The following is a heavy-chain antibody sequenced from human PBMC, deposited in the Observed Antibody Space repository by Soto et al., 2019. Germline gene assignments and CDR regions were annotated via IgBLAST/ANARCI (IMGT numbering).Heavy chain of an antibody. V-gene: IGHV3-30-3*01. J-gene: IGHJ2*01. D-gene: IGHD4-4*01. CDR3: ARPLWRDDYNWGYFDL. Sequence: QVQLVESGGGVVQPGRSLRLSCAASGFTLSSYAMHWVRQAPGKGLEWVAVISYDGSNKYYADSVKGRFTISRDNSKNTLYLQMNSLRLEDTAVYGGARPLWRDDYNWGYFDLWGRGTLVTVSS. CDR1: GFTLSSYA. CDR2: ISYDGSNK.